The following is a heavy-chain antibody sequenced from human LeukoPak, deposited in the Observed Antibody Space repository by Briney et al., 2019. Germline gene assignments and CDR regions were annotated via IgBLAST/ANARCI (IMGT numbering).Heavy chain of an antibody. CDR1: GFTFSSYA. V-gene: IGHV3-64*01. CDR3: ARVGKLWFGELFGSYFDY. Sequence: GSLRLSCAASGFTFSSYAMHWVRQAPGKGLEYASAISSNGGSTYYANSVKGRFTISRDNSKNTLYLQMGSLRAEDMAVYYCARVGKLWFGELFGSYFDYWGQGTLVTVSS. D-gene: IGHD3-10*01. CDR2: ISSNGGST. J-gene: IGHJ4*02.